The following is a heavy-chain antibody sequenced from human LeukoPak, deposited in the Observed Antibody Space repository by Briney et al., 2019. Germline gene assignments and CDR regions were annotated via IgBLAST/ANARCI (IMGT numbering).Heavy chain of an antibody. Sequence: GGSLRLSCAASGFTFSSYAMSWVRQAPGKGLEWVSAISDSDGNTYYADSVKGRFTISRDNSQNTLFLQVNSLRAEDTAVYYCARDLRGSIVRYFDYWGQGTLVTVSS. CDR2: ISDSDGNT. CDR1: GFTFSSYA. D-gene: IGHD3-9*01. CDR3: ARDLRGSIVRYFDY. V-gene: IGHV3-23*01. J-gene: IGHJ4*02.